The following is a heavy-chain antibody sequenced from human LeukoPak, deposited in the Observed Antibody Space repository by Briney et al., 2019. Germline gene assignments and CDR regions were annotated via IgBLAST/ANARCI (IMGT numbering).Heavy chain of an antibody. CDR1: GESMIGHY. J-gene: IGHJ4*02. D-gene: IGHD3-10*01. Sequence: SETLSLTCAVYGESMIGHYWTWIRHPPGKRLEWIGEIHHSGGTNSNPSLKNRLTMSIDMSKNQFSLKLKSVTAADTAVYYCARATASGSGRAYDHWAQGNLVPVSS. V-gene: IGHV4-34*01. CDR3: ARATASGSGRAYDH. CDR2: IHHSGGT.